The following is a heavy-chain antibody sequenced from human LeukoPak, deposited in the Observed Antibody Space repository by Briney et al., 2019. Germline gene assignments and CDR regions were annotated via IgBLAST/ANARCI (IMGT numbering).Heavy chain of an antibody. CDR2: IIPIFGAA. J-gene: IGHJ6*03. D-gene: IGHD6-13*01. Sequence: SVKVSCKASGGTFSSYAISWVRQAPGQGLEWMGGIIPIFGAANYAQKFQCRVTITTAESTSTAYMELSSLRSEDTAVYYCARDSVEGSSWYGYYYYYYMDVWGKGTTVTVSS. V-gene: IGHV1-69*05. CDR3: ARDSVEGSSWYGYYYYYYMDV. CDR1: GGTFSSYA.